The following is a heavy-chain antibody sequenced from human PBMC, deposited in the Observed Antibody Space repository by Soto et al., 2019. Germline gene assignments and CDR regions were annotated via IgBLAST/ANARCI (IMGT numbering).Heavy chain of an antibody. V-gene: IGHV4-31*03. CDR3: AREGHYDILTGYSSDAFDI. CDR1: GGSISSGGYY. CDR2: IYYSGST. Sequence: QVQLQESGPGLVKPSQTLSLTCTVSGGSISSGGYYWSWIRQHPGKGLEWIGYIYYSGSTYYNPSLKSRVTISVDTSKNQFSLKLSSVTAADTAVYYCAREGHYDILTGYSSDAFDIWGQGTMVTVSS. D-gene: IGHD3-9*01. J-gene: IGHJ3*02.